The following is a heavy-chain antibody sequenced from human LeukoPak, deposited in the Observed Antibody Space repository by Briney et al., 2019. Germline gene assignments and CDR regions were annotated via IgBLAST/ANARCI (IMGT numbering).Heavy chain of an antibody. D-gene: IGHD1-7*01. CDR3: ARDYWWNYDY. J-gene: IGHJ4*02. Sequence: GGSLRLPCAASAFTFSSYAMSWVRQAPGKGLEWVAVISKDGSDKYYPGSVRGRFTISRDNSKNTIYLQMDSLRAEDTAIYYCARDYWWNYDYWGQGTLVTVSS. CDR2: ISKDGSDK. CDR1: AFTFSSYA. V-gene: IGHV3-30-3*01.